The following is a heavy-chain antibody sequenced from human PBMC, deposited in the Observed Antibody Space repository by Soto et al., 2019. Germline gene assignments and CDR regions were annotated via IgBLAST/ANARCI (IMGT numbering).Heavy chain of an antibody. D-gene: IGHD2-8*01. V-gene: IGHV3-48*03. CDR3: VRGQWYGMDV. CDR2: ITNSNMTR. CDR1: GFTFSSYD. J-gene: IGHJ6*02. Sequence: DVQLVESGGGLVQPGGSLRLSCAASGFTFSSYDMNWVRQAPGKGLEWVSYITNSNMTRYYADSVKGRFTISRDNAKNSVYLQMNSLRAEDTAVYYCVRGQWYGMDVWGQGTTVTVSS.